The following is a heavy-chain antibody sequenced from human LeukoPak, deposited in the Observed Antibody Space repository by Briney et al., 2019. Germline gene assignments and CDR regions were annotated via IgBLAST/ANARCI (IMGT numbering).Heavy chain of an antibody. Sequence: PGGSLRLSCAASGFIFSSYWMDWIRQAPGKGLVWVSRTNNDGSITTYADSVKGRFTISRDNSKNTLYLQMNSLRAEDTAVYYCAKDTEPYYYDSSGLNWGQGTLVTVSS. D-gene: IGHD3-22*01. CDR1: GFIFSSYW. CDR2: TNNDGSIT. V-gene: IGHV3-74*01. CDR3: AKDTEPYYYDSSGLN. J-gene: IGHJ4*02.